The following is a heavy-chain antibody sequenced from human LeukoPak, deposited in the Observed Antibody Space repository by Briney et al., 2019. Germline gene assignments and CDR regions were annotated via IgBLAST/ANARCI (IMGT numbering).Heavy chain of an antibody. V-gene: IGHV3-74*01. D-gene: IGHD3-10*01. J-gene: IGHJ4*02. CDR1: GFTFSSYW. Sequence: GGSLRLSCAASGFTFSSYWMHWVRQAPGKGLVWVSRINSDGSSTSYADSVKGRFTISRDNAKNTLYLQMNSLRAEDTAVYYCARAMVVDQLWFGELLDWGQGTLVTVSS. CDR2: INSDGSST. CDR3: ARAMVVDQLWFGELLD.